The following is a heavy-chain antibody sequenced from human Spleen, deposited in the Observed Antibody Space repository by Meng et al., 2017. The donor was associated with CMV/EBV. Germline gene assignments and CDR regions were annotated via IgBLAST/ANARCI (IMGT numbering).Heavy chain of an antibody. Sequence: LKISCAASGFIFRSYWLSWVRQAPGKGLEWVANIKQTGSEKYYVDSVRGRFTISRDNAKSSLYLQMNSLRAEDTAVYYCARWDPVGSIFDYWGQGTLVTVSS. CDR2: IKQTGSEK. D-gene: IGHD1-26*01. CDR1: GFIFRSYW. J-gene: IGHJ4*02. CDR3: ARWDPVGSIFDY. V-gene: IGHV3-7*01.